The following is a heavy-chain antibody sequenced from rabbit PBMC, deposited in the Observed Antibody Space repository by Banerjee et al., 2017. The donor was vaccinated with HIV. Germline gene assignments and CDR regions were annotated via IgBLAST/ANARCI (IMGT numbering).Heavy chain of an antibody. D-gene: IGHD6-1*01. CDR1: GFDFSSYA. CDR2: ITYRGSA. Sequence: QEQLKESGGGLVQPGGSLKLSCKASGFDFSSYAITWVRQAPGKGLEYIGYITYRGSAFYASWVNCRFTISSDNAQNTVDLQMNSLTAADTSTYFCASYYSDGYAGDAYATGGYYFNLRGPGTLVTVS. V-gene: IGHV1S29*01. CDR3: ASYYSDGYAGDAYATGGYYFNL. J-gene: IGHJ4*01.